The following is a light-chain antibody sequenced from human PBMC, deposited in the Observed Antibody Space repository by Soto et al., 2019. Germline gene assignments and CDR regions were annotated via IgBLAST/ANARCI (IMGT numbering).Light chain of an antibody. CDR3: QQYASFSPA. CDR2: DAS. Sequence: DIQMTQSPSTLSASVGDRVTITCRASQSISSWLAWYQQKPGKAPKLLIYDASSLESGVPSRFSGSGSGTEFTLTISSLQPDDFATYYCQQYASFSPAFGQGTKVGI. J-gene: IGKJ1*01. CDR1: QSISSW. V-gene: IGKV1-5*01.